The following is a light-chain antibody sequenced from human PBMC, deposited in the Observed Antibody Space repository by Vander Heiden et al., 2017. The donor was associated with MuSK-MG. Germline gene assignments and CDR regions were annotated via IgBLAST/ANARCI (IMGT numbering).Light chain of an antibody. CDR2: DVS. V-gene: IGLV2-14*03. J-gene: IGLJ2*01. CDR1: YSEIGRYDY. CDR3: SSYGPRSTLV. Sequence: QSALPQPASISGTPGQSINISCIGTYSEIGRYDYVSWFQQPPGKVPKLLIFDVSNRPSGVSNRFSGSKSGDTASLTISGLQAEDEADYYCSSYGPRSTLVFGGGTRLTVL.